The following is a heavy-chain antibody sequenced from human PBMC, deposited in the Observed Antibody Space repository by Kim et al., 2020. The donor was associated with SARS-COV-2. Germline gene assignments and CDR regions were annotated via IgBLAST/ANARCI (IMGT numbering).Heavy chain of an antibody. CDR2: IRAYNGNT. CDR1: GYTFTSYG. CDR3: ARDSSGWYRYYYMDV. J-gene: IGHJ6*03. D-gene: IGHD6-19*01. V-gene: IGHV1-18*01. Sequence: ASVKVSCKASGYTFTSYGISWVRQAPGQGLEWMGWIRAYNGNTNYAQKLQGRVTMTTDTSTSTAYMELRSLRSDDTAVYYCARDSSGWYRYYYMDVWGKGTTVTVSS.